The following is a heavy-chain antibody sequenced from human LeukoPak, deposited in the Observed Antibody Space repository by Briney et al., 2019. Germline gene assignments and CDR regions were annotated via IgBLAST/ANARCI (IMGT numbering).Heavy chain of an antibody. CDR2: IYYRGST. CDR3: CSGWSRTNFDY. CDR1: GGSISSYY. V-gene: IGHV4-59*01. Sequence: SETLSLTCTVSGGSISSYYWSWIRQPPGKGLEWIGYIYYRGSTNYNPSLKSRVTISVDTSKNQFSLKLSSVTAADTAVYYCCSGWSRTNFDYWGQGTLVTVSS. J-gene: IGHJ4*02. D-gene: IGHD6-19*01.